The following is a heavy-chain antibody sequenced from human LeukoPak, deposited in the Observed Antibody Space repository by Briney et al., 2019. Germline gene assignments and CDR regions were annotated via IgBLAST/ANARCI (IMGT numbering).Heavy chain of an antibody. CDR2: IYYSGST. CDR1: GGSISSYY. J-gene: IGHJ6*02. V-gene: IGHV4-59*01. Sequence: SEILSLTCTVSGGSISSYYWSWIRQPPGKGLEWIGYIYYSGSTNYNPSLKSRVTISVDTSKNQFSLKLSSVTAADTAVYYCAGRPRGYSGYDWSSYYYYGMDVWGQGTTVTVSS. D-gene: IGHD5-12*01. CDR3: AGRPRGYSGYDWSSYYYYGMDV.